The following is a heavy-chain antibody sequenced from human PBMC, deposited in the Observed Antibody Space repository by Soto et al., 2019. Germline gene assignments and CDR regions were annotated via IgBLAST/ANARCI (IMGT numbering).Heavy chain of an antibody. V-gene: IGHV4-39*01. D-gene: IGHD6-13*01. CDR1: GGSISSSSYY. CDR2: IYYSGST. J-gene: IGHJ6*03. Sequence: PSETLSLTCTVSGGSISSSSYYWGWIRQPPGKGLEWFGSIYYSGSTYYNPSLKTRVPISVDTSKNQCSLKLSSVTAADTAVYYCARRNKSSSWHWYYYYYMDVWGKGTTVTVSS. CDR3: ARRNKSSSWHWYYYYYMDV.